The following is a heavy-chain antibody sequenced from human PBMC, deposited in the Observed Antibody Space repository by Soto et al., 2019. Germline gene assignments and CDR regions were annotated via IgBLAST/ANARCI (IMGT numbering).Heavy chain of an antibody. CDR1: GGSISSYY. Sequence: SETLSLTCTVSGGSISSYYWSWIRQPPGKGLEWIGYIYYSGSTNYNPSLKSRVTISVDTSKNQFSLKLSSVTAADTAVYYCARVDMRTYGDYDHDAFDIWGQGTMVPVSS. J-gene: IGHJ3*02. D-gene: IGHD4-17*01. CDR2: IYYSGST. CDR3: ARVDMRTYGDYDHDAFDI. V-gene: IGHV4-59*01.